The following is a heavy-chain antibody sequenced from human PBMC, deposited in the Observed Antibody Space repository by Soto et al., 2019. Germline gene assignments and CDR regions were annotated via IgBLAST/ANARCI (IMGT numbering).Heavy chain of an antibody. V-gene: IGHV1-69*13. Sequence: ASVKVSCKASGGTFSSYAISWVRQAPGQGLEWMGGIIPIFGTPNYAQKFRGRVTITADESTTTAYMDLSSLRSEDTAVYYCARGARDCSSTSSYTTQGYYRYDMDVWGQGTTVTVSS. J-gene: IGHJ6*02. CDR1: GGTFSSYA. CDR2: IIPIFGTP. CDR3: ARGARDCSSTSSYTTQGYYRYDMDV. D-gene: IGHD2-2*02.